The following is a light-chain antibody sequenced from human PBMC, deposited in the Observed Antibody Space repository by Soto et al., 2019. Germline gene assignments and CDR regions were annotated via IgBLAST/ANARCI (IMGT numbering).Light chain of an antibody. J-gene: IGLJ1*01. V-gene: IGLV2-8*01. CDR1: SSDVGGYNY. Sequence: QSVLTQPPSASGSPGQSVTISCTGTSSDVGGYNYVSWYQQHPGKAPKLMIYEVSKRPPGVPDRFSGSKSGNTASLTVSGLQADDEADYYCSSYAGSNWWVFGTGTKLTVL. CDR3: SSYAGSNWWV. CDR2: EVS.